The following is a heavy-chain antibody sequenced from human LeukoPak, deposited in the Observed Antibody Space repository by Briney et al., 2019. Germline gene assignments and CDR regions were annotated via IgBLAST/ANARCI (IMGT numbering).Heavy chain of an antibody. CDR2: IYYSGST. D-gene: IGHD5-18*01. Sequence: PSETLSLTCTVSGGSISSSSYYWGWIRQPPGKGLEWIGSIYYSGSTYYNPSLKSRVTISVDTSKNQFSLKLSSVTAADTAVYYCARPTPGYSYGIPRPNWGFQHWGQGTLVTVSS. J-gene: IGHJ1*01. CDR3: ARPTPGYSYGIPRPNWGFQH. CDR1: GGSISSSSYY. V-gene: IGHV4-39*01.